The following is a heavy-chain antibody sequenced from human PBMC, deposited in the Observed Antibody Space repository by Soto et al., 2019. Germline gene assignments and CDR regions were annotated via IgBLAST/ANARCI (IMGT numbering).Heavy chain of an antibody. J-gene: IGHJ4*02. Sequence: SETLSLPCAVYGGTFRDYYWPWIRQPTGTGLEWIGEINHSGSTNYNPSLKSRVTISVDTSKNQFSLKLTSVTAADTAVYYCARDKITGLFDYWGQGTLVTVSS. D-gene: IGHD2-8*02. CDR3: ARDKITGLFDY. CDR1: GGTFRDYY. CDR2: INHSGST. V-gene: IGHV4-34*01.